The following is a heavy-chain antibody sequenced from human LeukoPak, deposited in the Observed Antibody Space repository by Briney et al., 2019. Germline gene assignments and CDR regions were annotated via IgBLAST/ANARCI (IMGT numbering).Heavy chain of an antibody. V-gene: IGHV4-4*07. J-gene: IGHJ4*02. CDR1: GGSISNYY. CDR2: IYSSGST. D-gene: IGHD1/OR15-1a*01. CDR3: ARGNIILIDY. Sequence: PSETLSLTCTVSGGSISNYYWNWTRQPAGKGLEWIGRIYSSGSTFYSPSLKSRVTMSVDTSKNQFSLKLNSVTAADTAVYYCARGNIILIDYWGQGTLVTVSS.